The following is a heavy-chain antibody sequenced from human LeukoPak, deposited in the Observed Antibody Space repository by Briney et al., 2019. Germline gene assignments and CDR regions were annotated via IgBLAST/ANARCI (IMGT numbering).Heavy chain of an antibody. D-gene: IGHD3-22*01. V-gene: IGHV4-39*01. CDR1: GGSISSSSYY. CDR3: ARVSHYYDSSGYCYVRAFDI. Sequence: PSETLSLTCTVSGGSISSSSYYWGWIRQPPGKGLVWIGSIYYSGSTYYNPSLKSRVTISVDTSKNQFSLKLSSVTAADTAVYYRARVSHYYDSSGYCYVRAFDIWGQGTMVTVSS. J-gene: IGHJ3*02. CDR2: IYYSGST.